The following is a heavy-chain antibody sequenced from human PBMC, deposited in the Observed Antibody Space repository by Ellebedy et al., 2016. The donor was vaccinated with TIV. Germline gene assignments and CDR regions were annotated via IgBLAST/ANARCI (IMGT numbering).Heavy chain of an antibody. D-gene: IGHD3-9*01. CDR1: GGSISSSSFF. CDR2: IYYSGST. Sequence: MPGGSLRLSCTVSGGSISSSSFFWGWIRQPPGKGLEWIGNIYYSGSTYNSPSLRSRVTISVDTSKNQFSLNLSSVTAADTAVYYCARDYDILTGYYEFDYWGQGTLVTVSS. V-gene: IGHV4-39*07. J-gene: IGHJ4*02. CDR3: ARDYDILTGYYEFDY.